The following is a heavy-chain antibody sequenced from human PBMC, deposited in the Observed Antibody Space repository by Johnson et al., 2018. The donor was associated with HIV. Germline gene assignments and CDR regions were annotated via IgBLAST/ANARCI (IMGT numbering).Heavy chain of an antibody. CDR2: ISYDGSNK. CDR3: ARDRPIAPFDI. Sequence: HWVRQAPGKGLEWVAVISYDGSNKYYADSVKGRFTISRDNSKNTLYLQMNSLRAEDTAVYYCARDRPIAPFDIWGQGTMVTVSS. J-gene: IGHJ3*02. D-gene: IGHD3-22*01. V-gene: IGHV3-30-3*01.